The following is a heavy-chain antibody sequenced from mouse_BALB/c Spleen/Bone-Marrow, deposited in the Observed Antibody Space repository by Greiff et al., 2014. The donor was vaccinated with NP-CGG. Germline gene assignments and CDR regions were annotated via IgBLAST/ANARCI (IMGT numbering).Heavy chain of an antibody. Sequence: EVQLQQSGMPLSTPSQSLSLTCTVTGYSITSDYAWNWIRQFPGNKLEWMGYISYSGSTSYNPSLKSRISITRDTSKNQFFLQLNSVTTEDTATYYCASQDVYYYAMDYWGQGTSVTVSS. CDR3: ASQDVYYYAMDY. CDR2: ISYSGST. J-gene: IGHJ4*01. D-gene: IGHD3-2*02. CDR1: GYSITSDYA. V-gene: IGHV3-2*02.